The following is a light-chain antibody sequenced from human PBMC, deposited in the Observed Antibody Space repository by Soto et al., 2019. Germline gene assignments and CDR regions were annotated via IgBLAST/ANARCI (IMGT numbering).Light chain of an antibody. Sequence: DIHFTQSPSFLSASVGDIVTITFRPSQAVPNNMAWYQQRPGKPPKLLIYEESTLHSGVPSRFSGRKSGTQFTLTIDSLQPEDFATYYCQQVKTYPRTFGGGTKVDIK. CDR2: EES. J-gene: IGKJ4*01. CDR3: QQVKTYPRT. V-gene: IGKV1-9*01. CDR1: QAVPNN.